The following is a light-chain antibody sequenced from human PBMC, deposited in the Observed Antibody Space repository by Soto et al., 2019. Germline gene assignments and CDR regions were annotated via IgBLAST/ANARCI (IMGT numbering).Light chain of an antibody. V-gene: IGLV1-51*02. CDR3: GTWDSSLSAWL. CDR2: ENS. Sequence: QSVLTQPPSVSAAPGQKVTISCSGSSSNIGNNYVSWYQQFPGTAPKLLIYENSKRPSGIPDRFSGSKSGTSATLDITGLQTGDEADYYCGTWDSSLSAWLFGGGTKLTVL. J-gene: IGLJ3*02. CDR1: SSNIGNNY.